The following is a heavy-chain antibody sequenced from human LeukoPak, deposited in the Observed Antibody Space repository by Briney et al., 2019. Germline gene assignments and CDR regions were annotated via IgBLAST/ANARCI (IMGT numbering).Heavy chain of an antibody. D-gene: IGHD1-26*01. Sequence: GGSLRLSCAASGFTFSSYAMHWVCQAPGKGLEWVAVISYDGSNKYYADSVKGRFTISRDNSKNTLYLQMNSLRAEDTAVYYCARDSGIVGAIGLGSWGQGTLVTVSS. CDR1: GFTFSSYA. V-gene: IGHV3-30*04. J-gene: IGHJ4*02. CDR3: ARDSGIVGAIGLGS. CDR2: ISYDGSNK.